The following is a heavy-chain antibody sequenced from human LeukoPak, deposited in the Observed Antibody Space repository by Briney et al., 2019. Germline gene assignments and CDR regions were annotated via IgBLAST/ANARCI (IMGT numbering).Heavy chain of an antibody. J-gene: IGHJ4*02. CDR1: GFTVSSNY. CDR3: ARLGCSGGSCYFDY. V-gene: IGHV3-66*04. Sequence: PGGSLRLSCAASGFTVSSNYMSWVRQAPGKGLEWVSVIYSGGSTYYADSVKGRFTISRDNSKNTLYLQMNSLRAEDTAVYYCARLGCSGGSCYFDYWGQGTLVTVSS. D-gene: IGHD2-15*01. CDR2: IYSGGST.